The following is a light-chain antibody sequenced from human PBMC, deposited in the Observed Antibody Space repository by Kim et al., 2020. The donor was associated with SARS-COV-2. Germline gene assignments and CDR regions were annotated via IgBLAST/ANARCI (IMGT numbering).Light chain of an antibody. Sequence: QTATLTCTGNDHHIGKHGASWLQQLQGRPPTLLSYTTDCRPSAISERFSASRSGNTASLTITGLQPEDEADYYCSAWDSSLNAWVFGGGTQLTVL. CDR1: DHHIGKHG. CDR2: TTD. CDR3: SAWDSSLNAWV. V-gene: IGLV10-54*01. J-gene: IGLJ3*02.